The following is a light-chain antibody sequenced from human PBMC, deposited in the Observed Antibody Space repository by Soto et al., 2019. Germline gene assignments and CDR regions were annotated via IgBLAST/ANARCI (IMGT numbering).Light chain of an antibody. CDR2: DVS. CDR1: SSDVGGYNY. CDR3: SSYTSSTRYV. V-gene: IGLV2-14*01. Sequence: QSVLTQPASVSGSPGQPITISCTGTSSDVGGYNYVSWYQQHPGKAPKLMIYDVSNRPSGVSNRFSGSKSGNTASLTISGLQAEDEADYYCSSYTSSTRYVFGTGTKLTVL. J-gene: IGLJ1*01.